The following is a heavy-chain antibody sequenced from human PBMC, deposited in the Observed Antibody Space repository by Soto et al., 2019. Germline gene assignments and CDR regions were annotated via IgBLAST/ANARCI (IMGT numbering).Heavy chain of an antibody. Sequence: PPQTLSLTCAISGDSVSSNSAAWNWIRQSPSRGLEWLGRTYYRSKWYNDYAVSVKSRITINPDTSKNQFSLQLNSVTPEDTAVYYCARDQGKRWLQLGGHGMDGWGQGNTVTVSS. D-gene: IGHD5-12*01. CDR1: GDSVSSNSAA. CDR2: TYYRSKWYN. J-gene: IGHJ6*02. CDR3: ARDQGKRWLQLGGHGMDG. V-gene: IGHV6-1*01.